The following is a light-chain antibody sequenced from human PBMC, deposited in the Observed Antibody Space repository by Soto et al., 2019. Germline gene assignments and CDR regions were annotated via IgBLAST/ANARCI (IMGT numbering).Light chain of an antibody. CDR2: AAS. CDR1: QSISSY. V-gene: IGKV1-39*01. Sequence: DIQMTQSPSSLSASVGDRVTITCRASQSISSYLNWYQQKPGKAPKLLIYAASSLQSGVPSRFSGSGSGTDFTLTISSLQPEDIATYYCQQSYSTPRGFVTFGQGTKLEIK. J-gene: IGKJ2*01. CDR3: QQSYSTPRGFVT.